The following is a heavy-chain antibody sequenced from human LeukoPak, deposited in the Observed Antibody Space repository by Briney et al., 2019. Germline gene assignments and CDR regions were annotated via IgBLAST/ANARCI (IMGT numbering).Heavy chain of an antibody. V-gene: IGHV3-11*01. CDR1: GFTFSDYY. J-gene: IGHJ4*02. CDR2: ISSSGSTI. D-gene: IGHD6-19*01. Sequence: GGSLRLSCAASGFTFSDYYMSWIRQAPGKGLEWVSYISSSGSTIYYADSVKGRFTISRDSAKNSLYLQMNSLRAEDTAVYYCARDVAEGMYYFDYWGQGTLVTVSS. CDR3: ARDVAEGMYYFDY.